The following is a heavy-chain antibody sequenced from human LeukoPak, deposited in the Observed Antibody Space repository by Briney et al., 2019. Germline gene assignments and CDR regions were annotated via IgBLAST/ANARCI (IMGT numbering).Heavy chain of an antibody. Sequence: GGSLRLSCAASGFTFDDYAMHWVRQAPGKGLEWVSGISWNSGSIGYADSVKGRFTISRDNAKNSLYLQMNSLRAGDTALYYCAKDTYYYGSGRPFDYWGQGTLVTVSS. CDR1: GFTFDDYA. J-gene: IGHJ4*02. CDR3: AKDTYYYGSGRPFDY. CDR2: ISWNSGSI. V-gene: IGHV3-9*01. D-gene: IGHD3-10*01.